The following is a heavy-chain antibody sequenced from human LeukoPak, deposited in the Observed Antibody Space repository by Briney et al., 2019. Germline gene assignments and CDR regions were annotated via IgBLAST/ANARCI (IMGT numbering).Heavy chain of an antibody. V-gene: IGHV4-59*01. J-gene: IGHJ4*02. CDR3: AREFSDSSGYYPL. D-gene: IGHD3-22*01. Sequence: SETLSLTCTVSGGSISSYYWSWIRQPPGKGLEWIGYIYYSGSTNYNPSLKRRVTISVDTSKNQFSLKLSSVTAADTAVYYCAREFSDSSGYYPLWGQGTLVTVSS. CDR1: GGSISSYY. CDR2: IYYSGST.